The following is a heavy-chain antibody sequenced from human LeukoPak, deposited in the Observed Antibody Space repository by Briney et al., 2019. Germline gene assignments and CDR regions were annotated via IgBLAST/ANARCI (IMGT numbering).Heavy chain of an antibody. V-gene: IGHV4-59*08. Sequence: SETLSLTCTVSGGSISSYYWSWIRQPPGKGLEWIGYIYYSGSTNYNPSLKSRVTISVDTSKNQFSLKLSSVTAADTAVYYCARHSLAAAEERWGQGTLVTVSS. CDR3: ARHSLAAAEER. CDR2: IYYSGST. CDR1: GGSISSYY. J-gene: IGHJ4*02. D-gene: IGHD6-13*01.